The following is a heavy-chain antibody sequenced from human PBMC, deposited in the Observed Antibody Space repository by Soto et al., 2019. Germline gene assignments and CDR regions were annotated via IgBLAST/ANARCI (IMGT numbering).Heavy chain of an antibody. CDR1: GFTFTRYS. CDR3: ARESEDLTSNFDY. CDR2: ISSTTNYI. V-gene: IGHV3-21*06. J-gene: IGHJ4*02. Sequence: GGSLRLSCAASGFTFTRYSMNWVRQAPGKGLEWVSSISSTTNYIYYGDSVKGRFTISRDNAKNSLYLEMNSLRAEDTAVYYCARESEDLTSNFDYWGQGTLVTVSS.